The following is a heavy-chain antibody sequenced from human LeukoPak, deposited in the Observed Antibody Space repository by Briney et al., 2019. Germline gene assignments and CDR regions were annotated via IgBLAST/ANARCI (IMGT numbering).Heavy chain of an antibody. CDR1: GFTFSSYS. J-gene: IGHJ6*03. Sequence: GGSLRLSCAASGFTFSSYSMNWVRQAPGKGLEWVSAISGSGGSTYYADSVKGRFTISRDNSKNTLYLQMNSLRAEDTAVYYCAKGYYYGSGRWSYMDVWAKGPRSPSP. CDR3: AKGYYYGSGRWSYMDV. CDR2: ISGSGGST. D-gene: IGHD3-10*01. V-gene: IGHV3-23*01.